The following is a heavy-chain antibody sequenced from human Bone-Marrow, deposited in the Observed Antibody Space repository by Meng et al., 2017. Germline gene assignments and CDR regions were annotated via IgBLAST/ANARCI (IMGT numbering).Heavy chain of an antibody. CDR2: VSSSSSYI. D-gene: IGHD3-22*01. J-gene: IGHJ3*02. CDR3: AKDLEYYDSSGYYGQNAFDI. CDR1: GFTFSSYS. Sequence: GESLKISCAASGFTFSSYSMNWVRQAPGKGLEWVSSVSSSSSYIYYADSVKGRFTISRDNSKNTLYLQMSSLRAEDTAVYYCAKDLEYYDSSGYYGQNAFDIWGQGTMVTVSS. V-gene: IGHV3-21*04.